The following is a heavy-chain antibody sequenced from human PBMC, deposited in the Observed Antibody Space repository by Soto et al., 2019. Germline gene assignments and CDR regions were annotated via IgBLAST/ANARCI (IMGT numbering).Heavy chain of an antibody. CDR1: GFTFSSYA. CDR2: ISGSGGST. V-gene: IGHV3-23*01. J-gene: IGHJ4*02. D-gene: IGHD3-10*01. Sequence: GGSLRLSCAASGFTFSSYAMSWVRQAPGKGLEWVSAISGSGGSTYYADSVKGRFTISRDNSKNTLYLQMNSLRAEDTAVYYCAKGGGSGSYSLPFDLSPFDYWGQGTLVTVSS. CDR3: AKGGGSGSYSLPFDLSPFDY.